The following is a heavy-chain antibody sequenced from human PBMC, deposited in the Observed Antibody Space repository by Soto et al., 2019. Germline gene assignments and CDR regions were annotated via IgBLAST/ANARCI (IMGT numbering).Heavy chain of an antibody. Sequence: QVQLVQSGAEVKKPGASVKVSCKASGYTFTSYYMHWVRQAPGQGLEWMGIINPSGGSTSYAQKFQGRVTMTRDTSTSTVHMELSSLRSEDTAVYYCAREGELLPDDYWGQGTLVTVSS. CDR1: GYTFTSYY. J-gene: IGHJ4*02. CDR3: AREGELLPDDY. V-gene: IGHV1-46*01. D-gene: IGHD1-26*01. CDR2: INPSGGST.